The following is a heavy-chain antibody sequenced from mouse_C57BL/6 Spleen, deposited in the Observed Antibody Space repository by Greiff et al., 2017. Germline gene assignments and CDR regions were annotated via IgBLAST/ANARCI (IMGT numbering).Heavy chain of an antibody. V-gene: IGHV5-6*01. CDR3: AIPPLYDYEAPYWYFDV. D-gene: IGHD2-4*01. CDR1: GFTFSSYG. CDR2: ISSGGSYT. J-gene: IGHJ1*03. Sequence: EVKLMESGGDLVKPGGSLKLSCAASGFTFSSYGMSWVRQTPDKRLEWVATISSGGSYTYSPDSVKGRFTISRDNAKNTLDLQMSSLKSEDTAMYYCAIPPLYDYEAPYWYFDVWGTGTTVTVSS.